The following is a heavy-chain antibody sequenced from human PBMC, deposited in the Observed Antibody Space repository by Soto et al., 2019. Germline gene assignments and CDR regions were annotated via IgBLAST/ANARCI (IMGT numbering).Heavy chain of an antibody. CDR1: GFSFSSYA. CDR3: AKVTTFYYGSGSYDAFDL. Sequence: EVQLLESGGGLVQPGKSLRLSCAASGFSFSSYAMNWVRQAPGRGLEWVSGISGSGGSSYYADSVKGRFTISRDNSKNTLYLQMNSLRAEDTAVYYCAKVTTFYYGSGSYDAFDLWGQGTMVTVSS. D-gene: IGHD3-10*01. V-gene: IGHV3-23*01. J-gene: IGHJ3*01. CDR2: ISGSGGSS.